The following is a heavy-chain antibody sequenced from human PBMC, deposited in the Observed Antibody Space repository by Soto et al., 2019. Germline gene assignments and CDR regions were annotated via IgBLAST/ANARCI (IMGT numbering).Heavy chain of an antibody. CDR1: GFTFDDYA. Sequence: GGSLRLSCAASGFTFDDYAMHWVRQAPGKGLEWVSGISWNSGSIGYADSVKGRFTISRDNAKNSLYLQMNSLRAEDTALYYCAKGSIFGVGGPNWFDPWGQGT. CDR2: ISWNSGSI. V-gene: IGHV3-9*01. D-gene: IGHD3-3*01. J-gene: IGHJ5*02. CDR3: AKGSIFGVGGPNWFDP.